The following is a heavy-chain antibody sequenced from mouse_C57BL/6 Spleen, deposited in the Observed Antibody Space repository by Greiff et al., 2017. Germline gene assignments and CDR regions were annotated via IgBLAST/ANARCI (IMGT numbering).Heavy chain of an antibody. Sequence: EVMLVESGGDLVKPGGSLKLSCAASGFTFSSYGMSWVRQTPDKRLEWVATISSGGSYTYYPDSVKGRFTISRDNAKNTLYLQMSSLKSEDTAMYYCARLGESYFDYWGQGTTLTVSS. D-gene: IGHD6-2*01. CDR1: GFTFSSYG. CDR2: ISSGGSYT. J-gene: IGHJ2*01. V-gene: IGHV5-6*02. CDR3: ARLGESYFDY.